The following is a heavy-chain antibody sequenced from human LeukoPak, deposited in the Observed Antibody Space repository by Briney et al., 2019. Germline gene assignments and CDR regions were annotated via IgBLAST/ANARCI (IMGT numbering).Heavy chain of an antibody. J-gene: IGHJ5*02. CDR1: GGSISSYY. CDR2: IFYSGTT. V-gene: IGHV4-59*01. D-gene: IGHD1-26*01. Sequence: SETLSLTCTVSGGSISSYYWSWIRQPPGKGLEWIGFIFYSGTTNYNPSLKSRVTISVDTSKNQFSLKLSSVTAADTAVYYCARDPSPFYSGSYLGFDPWGQGTLVTVSS. CDR3: ARDPSPFYSGSYLGFDP.